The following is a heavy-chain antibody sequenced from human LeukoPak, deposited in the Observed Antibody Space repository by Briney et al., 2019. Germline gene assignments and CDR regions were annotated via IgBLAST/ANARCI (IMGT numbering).Heavy chain of an antibody. Sequence: GGSLRLSCAASGFTFSSYAMSWVRQAPGKGLEWVSAISGSGDSTYYGDSVKGRFTISRDNSKNTLYLQMNSLRAEDTAVYYCVKDPFYGGNPLYYFDYWGQGTLVAVSS. CDR3: VKDPFYGGNPLYYFDY. CDR1: GFTFSSYA. CDR2: ISGSGDST. D-gene: IGHD4-23*01. V-gene: IGHV3-23*01. J-gene: IGHJ4*02.